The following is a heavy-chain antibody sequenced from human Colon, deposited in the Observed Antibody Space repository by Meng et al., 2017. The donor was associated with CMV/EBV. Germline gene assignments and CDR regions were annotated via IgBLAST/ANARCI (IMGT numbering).Heavy chain of an antibody. CDR3: ARDIF. Sequence: EVQLVEYGGGVVQPGGSLTLSCEVSGFIFSNYWMHWVRQAPGKGLVWISRIKNDGSTTGYADSVKGRFTISRDNAKNTLYLQMNSLRAEDTAMYYCARDIFWGQGTLVTVSS. CDR2: IKNDGSTT. D-gene: IGHD3-9*01. J-gene: IGHJ4*02. V-gene: IGHV3-74*01. CDR1: GFIFSNYW.